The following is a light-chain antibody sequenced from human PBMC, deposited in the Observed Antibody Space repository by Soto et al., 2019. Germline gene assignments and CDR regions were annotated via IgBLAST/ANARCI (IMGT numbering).Light chain of an antibody. CDR3: HSITSGNTLYV. Sequence: LTLPASLSGSPGQSITIFCTGTTSDVGGYDYVSWYQQHPGQAPNLLIYEVSNRPSGVSHRFSGSKSGNTASLSISGLQDEDEADYYCHSITSGNTLYVFGTGIKVTVL. CDR1: TSDVGGYDY. V-gene: IGLV2-14*01. J-gene: IGLJ1*01. CDR2: EVS.